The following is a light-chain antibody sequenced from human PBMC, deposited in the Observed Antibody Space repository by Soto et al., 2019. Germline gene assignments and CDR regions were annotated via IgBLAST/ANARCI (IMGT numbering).Light chain of an antibody. CDR2: EGS. CDR1: SSDVGSYNL. CDR3: CSYAGSSTWV. Sequence: QSVLTQPASVSGSPGQSITISCTGTSSDVGSYNLVSWYQQHPGKAPKLMIYEGSKRPSGVSNRFSGSKSGNTASLTISGLQAEDEAYYYCCSYAGSSTWVFGGGTKHTVL. J-gene: IGLJ3*02. V-gene: IGLV2-23*01.